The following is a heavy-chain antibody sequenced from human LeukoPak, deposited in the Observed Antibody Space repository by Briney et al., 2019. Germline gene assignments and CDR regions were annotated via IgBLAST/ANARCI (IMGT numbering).Heavy chain of an antibody. Sequence: SETLSLTCAVYGGSFSGYYWSWIRQPPGKGLVWIGEINHSGSTNYNPSLKSRVTISVDTSKNQFSLKLSSVTAADTAVYYCAREKHGYNFFSAFDIWGQGTMVTVSS. CDR3: AREKHGYNFFSAFDI. D-gene: IGHD5-24*01. J-gene: IGHJ3*02. CDR1: GGSFSGYY. V-gene: IGHV4-34*01. CDR2: INHSGST.